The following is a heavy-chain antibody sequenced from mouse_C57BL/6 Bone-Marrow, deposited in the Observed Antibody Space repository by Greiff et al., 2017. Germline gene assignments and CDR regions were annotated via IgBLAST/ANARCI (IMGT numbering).Heavy chain of an antibody. J-gene: IGHJ1*03. CDR1: GYAFSSSW. V-gene: IGHV1-82*01. CDR3: ARDYGRGYWYFDV. CDR2: IYPGDGDT. Sequence: QLQQSGPELVKPGASVKISCKASGYAFSSSWMNWVKQRPGKGLEWIGRIYPGDGDTNYNGKFKGKATLTADKSSSTAYMQLSSLTSEDSAVYYCARDYGRGYWYFDVWGTGTTVTVSS. D-gene: IGHD1-1*01.